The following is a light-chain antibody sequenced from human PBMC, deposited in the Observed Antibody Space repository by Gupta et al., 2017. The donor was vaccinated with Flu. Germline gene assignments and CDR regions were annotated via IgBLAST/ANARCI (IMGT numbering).Light chain of an antibody. Sequence: DIQLTQSSSFLSASVGDRVTITCRASQGISYLAWYQQKPGKAPKLLIYAASTLQSGVPSRFSGSGSGTEFTLTISSLQPEDFATYYCQHLNTYPITFGQGTRLEIK. CDR3: QHLNTYPIT. J-gene: IGKJ5*01. V-gene: IGKV1-9*01. CDR1: QGISY. CDR2: AAS.